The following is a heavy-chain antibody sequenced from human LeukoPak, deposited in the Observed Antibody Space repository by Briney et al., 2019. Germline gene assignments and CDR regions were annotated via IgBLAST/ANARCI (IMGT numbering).Heavy chain of an antibody. J-gene: IGHJ3*02. D-gene: IGHD3-10*01. CDR2: INSDGSSS. Sequence: GGSLRLSCAASGFTFSSYWMHWVRQAPGKGLVWVSRINSDGSSSSYADSVKGRFTISRDNAKNTLYLQMNSLRAEDTALYYCARGGGYGSGSYRDIWGQGTMVTVSS. V-gene: IGHV3-74*01. CDR3: ARGGGYGSGSYRDI. CDR1: GFTFSSYW.